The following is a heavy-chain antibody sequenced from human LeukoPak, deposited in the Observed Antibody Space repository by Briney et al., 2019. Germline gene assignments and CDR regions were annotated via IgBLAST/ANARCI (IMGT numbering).Heavy chain of an antibody. CDR3: ARGLTGVDY. V-gene: IGHV4-59*01. CDR1: GGSISSYY. D-gene: IGHD7-27*01. CDR2: IYYSGST. Sequence: SETPSLTCTVPGGSISSYYWSWIRQPPGKGLEWIGYIYYSGSTNYNPSLKSRVTISLDTSKNQFSLKLSSVTAADTAGYYFARGLTGVDYWGQGTLVTVSS. J-gene: IGHJ4*02.